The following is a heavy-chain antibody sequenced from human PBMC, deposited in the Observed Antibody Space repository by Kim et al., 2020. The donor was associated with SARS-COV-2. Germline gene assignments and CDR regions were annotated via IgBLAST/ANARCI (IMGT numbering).Heavy chain of an antibody. CDR1: GFTFSGYS. CDR3: ARDLNYAFDY. D-gene: IGHD3-16*01. V-gene: IGHV3-48*04. J-gene: IGHJ4*02. CDR2: ISGSGRPI. Sequence: GGSLRLSCVTSGFTFSGYSVNWVRQAPGKGLEWVSYISGSGRPITYADSVKGRFTISRDNAKNSLFLQMDSLRVDDTAVYYCARDLNYAFDYWGQGSLVT.